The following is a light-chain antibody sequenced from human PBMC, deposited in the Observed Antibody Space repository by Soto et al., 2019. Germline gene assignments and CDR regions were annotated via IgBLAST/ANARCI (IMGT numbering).Light chain of an antibody. CDR1: QSLNRW. Sequence: DIEMSQSPSSLSASVGDRVTITCRASQSLNRWLAWYQQRPGKAPKLLIYDASSLQSGVASRFSGNGSGTELAITIRSLQPDDFANYYCQQYNTSSWTFGPGTTVAIK. J-gene: IGKJ1*01. V-gene: IGKV1-5*01. CDR2: DAS. CDR3: QQYNTSSWT.